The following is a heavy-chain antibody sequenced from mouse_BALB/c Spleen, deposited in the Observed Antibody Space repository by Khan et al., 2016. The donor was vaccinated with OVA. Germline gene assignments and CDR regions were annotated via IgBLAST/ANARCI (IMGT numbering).Heavy chain of an antibody. CDR1: GFSLTDYG. Sequence: QVQLKELGPGLVAPSQNLSITCTVSGFSLTDYGVSWIRQPPGKGLEWLGVMWGGGTTYYNSALKSRLSISKDNSKSQVFLKMNSLQTDDTAMYYCAKGVWSYYFALDYWGQGTSVTVSS. J-gene: IGHJ4*01. CDR2: MWGGGTT. D-gene: IGHD2-10*02. V-gene: IGHV2-6-5*01. CDR3: AKGVWSYYFALDY.